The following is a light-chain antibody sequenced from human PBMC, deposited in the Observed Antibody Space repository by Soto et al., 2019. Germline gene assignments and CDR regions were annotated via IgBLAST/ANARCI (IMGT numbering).Light chain of an antibody. V-gene: IGLV3-1*01. Sequence: SYELTQPPSVSVSPGQTASITFSGDKLGDKYACWYKQKPGQAPVRVIYHDSKRPSGIPKRFSGSNSGNTATLTISGTQDMYEAGSSCKAWDSSTEVFGGGTKLSVL. CDR1: KLGDKY. J-gene: IGLJ2*01. CDR2: HDS. CDR3: KAWDSSTEV.